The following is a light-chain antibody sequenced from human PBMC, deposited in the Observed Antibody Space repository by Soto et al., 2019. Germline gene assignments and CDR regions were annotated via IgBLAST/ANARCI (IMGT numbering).Light chain of an antibody. J-gene: IGKJ1*01. Sequence: DIQLTQSPSFLSSSVGDRVTITCRASHDINSYLAWYQQKPGKAPKLLIYAASTLQSAVPSMFSGGGSGTEFTLTISSLQPEDFATYSCQQLNSYPRTFGQGTQVEF. CDR3: QQLNSYPRT. CDR1: HDINSY. V-gene: IGKV1-9*01. CDR2: AAS.